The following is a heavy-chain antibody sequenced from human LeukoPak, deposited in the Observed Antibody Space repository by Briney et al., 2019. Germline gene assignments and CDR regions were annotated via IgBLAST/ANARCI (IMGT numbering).Heavy chain of an antibody. Sequence: GGSLRLSCAASGFTLSGYFMSWVRQAPGEGLEWVASIKGDGSEKCYVDSVKGRFTISRDNAKNSLYLQMNSLRAEDTAVYFCARDRGWRSGGYYLYYFDFWGQGTLVTVSS. CDR1: GFTLSGYF. J-gene: IGHJ4*02. CDR2: IKGDGSEK. CDR3: ARDRGWRSGGYYLYYFDF. D-gene: IGHD3-22*01. V-gene: IGHV3-7*01.